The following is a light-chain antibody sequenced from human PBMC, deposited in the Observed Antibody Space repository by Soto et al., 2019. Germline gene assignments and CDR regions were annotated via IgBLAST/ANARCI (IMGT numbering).Light chain of an antibody. CDR2: GAS. Sequence: EIGMTQSPATRAVSPGERATLSCRYSQSVSSSLAWYQQKPGQAPSLLIYGASTRATGIQARLSGRGSGTDFPLTISSLQSEDFAVYYCQQYNNWPRTFGQGTKVDIK. CDR1: QSVSSS. J-gene: IGKJ1*01. CDR3: QQYNNWPRT. V-gene: IGKV3-15*01.